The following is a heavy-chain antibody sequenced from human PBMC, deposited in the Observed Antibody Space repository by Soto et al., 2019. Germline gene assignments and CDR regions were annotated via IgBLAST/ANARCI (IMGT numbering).Heavy chain of an antibody. D-gene: IGHD2-15*01. CDR3: ARDHWVVAANYYYYGMDV. V-gene: IGHV4-39*07. CDR1: GDSIDTSSYC. CDR2: IYTSGST. J-gene: IGHJ6*02. Sequence: SETLSLTCTVSGDSIDTSSYCWGWIRQPPGKGLEWIGRIYTSGSTNYNPSLKSRVTMSVDTSKNQFSLKLSSVTAADTAVYYCARDHWVVAANYYYYGMDVWGQGTTVTVSS.